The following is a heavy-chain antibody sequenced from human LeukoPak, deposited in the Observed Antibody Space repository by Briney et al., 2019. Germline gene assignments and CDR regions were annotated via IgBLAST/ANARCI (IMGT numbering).Heavy chain of an antibody. CDR2: LDWDDDK. CDR3: ARGPRYYYDSSGDRSGGFDI. D-gene: IGHD3-22*01. V-gene: IGHV2-70*04. Sequence: GSGPALVKPTQTLTLTCTFSGFSLRTSGVRASWIRQPPGKALEWLARLDWDDDKFYSTSLKTRLTISKDTSKLQLVLTMTNMDPVDTATYYCARGPRYYYDSSGDRSGGFDIWRQGTMVTVST. CDR1: GFSLRTSGVR. J-gene: IGHJ3*02.